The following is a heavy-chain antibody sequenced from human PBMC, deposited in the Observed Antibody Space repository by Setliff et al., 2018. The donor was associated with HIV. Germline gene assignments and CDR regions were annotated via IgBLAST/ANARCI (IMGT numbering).Heavy chain of an antibody. D-gene: IGHD4-17*01. Sequence: VKVSCKASGGTFSSYAISWVRQAPGQGLEWMGGIIPIFGTANYAQKFQGRVTITTDESTSTAYMELSSLRSEDTAVYYCARTDYGGNSGGNYFDYWGQGSLVTVSS. CDR2: IIPIFGTA. CDR3: ARTDYGGNSGGNYFDY. CDR1: GGTFSSYA. J-gene: IGHJ4*02. V-gene: IGHV1-69*05.